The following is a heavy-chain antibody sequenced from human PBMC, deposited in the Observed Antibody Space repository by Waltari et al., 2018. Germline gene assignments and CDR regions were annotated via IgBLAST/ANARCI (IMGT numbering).Heavy chain of an antibody. CDR1: GYSISSGYY. D-gene: IGHD7-27*01. CDR3: ARVTGEMGDDAFDI. V-gene: IGHV4-38-2*01. Sequence: QVQLQESGPGLVKPSETLSLTCAVSGYSISSGYYWGWIRQPPGKGLEWIGSIYHSGSTYYNPSLKSRVTISVDTSKNQFSLKLSSVTAADTAVYYCARVTGEMGDDAFDIWGQGTMVTVSS. J-gene: IGHJ3*02. CDR2: IYHSGST.